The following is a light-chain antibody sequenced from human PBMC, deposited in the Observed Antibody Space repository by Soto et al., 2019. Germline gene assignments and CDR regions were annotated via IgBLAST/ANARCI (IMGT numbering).Light chain of an antibody. V-gene: IGLV1-40*01. J-gene: IGLJ3*02. CDR2: GNS. Sequence: QSVLTQPPSVSGAPGQRVTISCTGSSSNIGAGYDVHWYQQLPGTAPKLLISGNSNRPSGVPDRFSGSKSGTSASLAITGLQAADDADYYCQPYDSSLSGWVFGGGTKLTVL. CDR3: QPYDSSLSGWV. CDR1: SSNIGAGYD.